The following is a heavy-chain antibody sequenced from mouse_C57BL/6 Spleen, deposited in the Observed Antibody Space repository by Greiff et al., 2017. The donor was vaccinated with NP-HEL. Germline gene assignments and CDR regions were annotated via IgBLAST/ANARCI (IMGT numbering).Heavy chain of an antibody. Sequence: EVQGVESGGGLVKPGGSLKLSCAASGFTFSSYTMSWVRQTPEKRLEWVATISGGGGNTYYPDSVKGRFTISRDNAKNTLYLQMSSLRSEDTALYYCARSGYGNQFAYWGQGTLVTVSA. V-gene: IGHV5-9*01. CDR1: GFTFSSYT. CDR2: ISGGGGNT. CDR3: ARSGYGNQFAY. J-gene: IGHJ3*01. D-gene: IGHD2-1*01.